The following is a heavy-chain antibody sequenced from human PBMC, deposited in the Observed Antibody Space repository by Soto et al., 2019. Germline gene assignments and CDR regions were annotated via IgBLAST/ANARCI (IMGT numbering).Heavy chain of an antibody. Sequence: SETRSFAGTVSGDSVRSVCFHWAWLRRPPGEGLEWIGYIYNGGSTCYRPSLESRMHMSLDATRNHYSLRLTSVTAPDTAVYFCARAPVGLDKMRYFYYWGQGKLVTVS. CDR3: ARAPVGLDKMRYFYY. CDR2: IYNGGST. D-gene: IGHD3-10*01. V-gene: IGHV4-30-4*01. CDR1: GDSVRSVCFH. J-gene: IGHJ4*02.